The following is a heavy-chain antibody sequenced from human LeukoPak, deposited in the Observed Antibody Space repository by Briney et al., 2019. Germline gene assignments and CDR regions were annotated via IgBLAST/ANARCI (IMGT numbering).Heavy chain of an antibody. CDR1: GGSISSYY. Sequence: PSETLSLTCTVSGGSISSYYWSWIRQPPGKGLEWIGYIYYSGSTNYNPSLKSRVTISVDTSKNQFSLKPSSVTAADTAVYYCASRVLSMGHFDYWGQGTLVTVSS. D-gene: IGHD2/OR15-2a*01. J-gene: IGHJ4*02. CDR2: IYYSGST. CDR3: ASRVLSMGHFDY. V-gene: IGHV4-59*01.